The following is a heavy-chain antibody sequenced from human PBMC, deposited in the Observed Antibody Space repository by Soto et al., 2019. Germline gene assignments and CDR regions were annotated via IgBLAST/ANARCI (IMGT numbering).Heavy chain of an antibody. CDR1: GFTFSDHY. J-gene: IGHJ4*02. V-gene: IGHV3-72*01. Sequence: PGGSLRLSCAASGFTFSDHYMDWVRQAPGKGLEWVGRSRNKADSYTTEYAASVQGRFTISRDDSKNSLYLQMNSLKTEDTAVYYCAIAVGAAAGGYWGQGTTVTVS. CDR2: SRNKADSYTT. D-gene: IGHD6-13*01. CDR3: AIAVGAAAGGY.